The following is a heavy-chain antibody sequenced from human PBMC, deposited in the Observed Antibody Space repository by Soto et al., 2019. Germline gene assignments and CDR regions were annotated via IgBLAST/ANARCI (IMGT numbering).Heavy chain of an antibody. CDR2: ISSSGSTI. J-gene: IGHJ6*03. CDR3: ASLNGTVTLTLYYYYYYYKDV. CDR1: GFTFSDYY. D-gene: IGHD4-4*01. V-gene: IGHV3-11*01. Sequence: GGSLRLSCAASGFTFSDYYMSWIRQAPGKGLEWVSYISSSGSTIYYADSVKGRFTISRDNAKNSLYLQMNSLRAEDTAVYYCASLNGTVTLTLYYYYYYYKDVWGKGTTVTVSS.